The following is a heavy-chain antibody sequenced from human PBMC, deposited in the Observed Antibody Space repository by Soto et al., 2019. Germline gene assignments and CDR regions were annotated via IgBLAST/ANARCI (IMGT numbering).Heavy chain of an antibody. V-gene: IGHV1-69*12. CDR3: AREIDGYYGMDV. J-gene: IGHJ6*02. Sequence: QVQLVQSGAEVKKPGSSVKVSCKASGGTFSTDSISWVRQAPGQGLEWRGGIIPMFGTANNAQKFQGRVTITADESTSTAYMELSSLRSEDTAVYFCAREIDGYYGMDVWGQGTTVTVAS. CDR2: IIPMFGTA. CDR1: GGTFSTDS.